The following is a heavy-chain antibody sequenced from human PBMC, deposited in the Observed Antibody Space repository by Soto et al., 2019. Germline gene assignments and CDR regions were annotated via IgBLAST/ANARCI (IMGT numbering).Heavy chain of an antibody. V-gene: IGHV1-2*04. J-gene: IGHJ6*02. CDR3: ARDLGWGYCSSTSCYTHYYGMDV. D-gene: IGHD2-2*02. CDR1: GYTFTGYY. CDR2: INPNSGGT. Sequence: ASVKVSCKASGYTFTGYYMHWVRQAPGQGLEWMGWINPNSGGTNYAQKFQGWVTMTRDTSISTAYTELSRLRSDDTAVYYCARDLGWGYCSSTSCYTHYYGMDVWGQGTTVTVSS.